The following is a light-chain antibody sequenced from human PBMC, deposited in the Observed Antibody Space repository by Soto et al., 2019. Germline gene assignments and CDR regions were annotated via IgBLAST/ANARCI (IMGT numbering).Light chain of an antibody. V-gene: IGKV3-20*01. CDR3: QQYGNSPQT. J-gene: IGKJ2*01. CDR2: GAS. Sequence: EIVLTQSPGTLSLSPGERATLSCRASQSVSSSYLAWYQQKPGQAPRLLIHGASSRATGIPDRFSGSGSGTDFTLTISRLEPEEFAVYYCQQYGNSPQTFGQGTKLEIK. CDR1: QSVSSSY.